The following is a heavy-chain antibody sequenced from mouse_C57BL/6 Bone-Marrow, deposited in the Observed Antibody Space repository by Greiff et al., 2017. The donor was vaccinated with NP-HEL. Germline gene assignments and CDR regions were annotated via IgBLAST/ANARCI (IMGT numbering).Heavy chain of an antibody. D-gene: IGHD1-1*01. CDR2: ISSGSSTI. Sequence: EVKVVESGGGLVKPGGSLKLSCAASGFTFSDYGMHWVRQAPEKGLEWVAYISSGSSTIYYADTVKGRFTISSDNAKNTLFLQMTSLRSEDTAMYYCARYYYGSSYFDYWGQGTTLTVSS. CDR1: GFTFSDYG. J-gene: IGHJ2*01. V-gene: IGHV5-17*01. CDR3: ARYYYGSSYFDY.